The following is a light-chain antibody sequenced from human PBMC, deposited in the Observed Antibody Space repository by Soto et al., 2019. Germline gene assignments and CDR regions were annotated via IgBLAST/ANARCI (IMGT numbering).Light chain of an antibody. CDR3: CSYAGTYPAV. CDR2: EVS. Sequence: QSALTQPRSVSGSPGQSVTISCTGTSSDVGDYNYVSWYQQHPGKAPKFIIYEVSKRPSGVPDRFSGSKSGNTASLTISGLQAEDEADYYCCSYAGTYPAVFGGGTKLTVL. J-gene: IGLJ2*01. V-gene: IGLV2-11*01. CDR1: SSDVGDYNY.